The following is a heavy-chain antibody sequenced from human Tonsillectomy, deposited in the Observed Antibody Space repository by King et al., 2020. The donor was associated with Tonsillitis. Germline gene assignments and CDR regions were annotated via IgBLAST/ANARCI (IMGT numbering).Heavy chain of an antibody. CDR1: GGSFSGYY. D-gene: IGHD3-10*01. CDR3: ANLLGFGVEGVDV. V-gene: IGHV4-34*01. Sequence: QVQLQQWGEGLLKPSETLSLTCAVYGGSFSGYYWSWIRQPPGKGLEWIGEINHSGSTNYNPSLKSRVTMSVDTSKNQFSLKLNSVTAADTAVYYCANLLGFGVEGVDVWGQGTTVTVSS. CDR2: INHSGST. J-gene: IGHJ6*02.